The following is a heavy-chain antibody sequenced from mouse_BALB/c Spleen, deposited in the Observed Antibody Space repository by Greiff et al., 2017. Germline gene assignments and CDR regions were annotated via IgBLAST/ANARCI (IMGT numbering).Heavy chain of an antibody. CDR2: IDPFNGGT. CDR1: GYSFTSYY. J-gene: IGHJ4*01. Sequence: LVESGPELMKPGASVKISCKASGYSFTSYYMHWVKQSHGKSLEWIGYIDPFNGGTSYNQKFKGKATLTVDKSSSTAYMHLSSLTSEDSAVYYCARGGYGNFFYYAMDYWGQGTSVTVSS. D-gene: IGHD2-1*01. V-gene: IGHV1S135*01. CDR3: ARGGYGNFFYYAMDY.